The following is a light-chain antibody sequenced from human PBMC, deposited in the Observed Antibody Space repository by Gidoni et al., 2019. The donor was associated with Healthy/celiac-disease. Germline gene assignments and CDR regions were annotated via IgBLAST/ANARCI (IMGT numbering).Light chain of an antibody. CDR1: QGISSY. CDR3: QQLNSYPRNT. Sequence: DIQLTQSPSFLSASVGDRVTITCRASQGISSYLAWYQQKTGKAPKLLIYAASTLQRGVPSRFSGSGSGTEFTLTISSLQPEDFATYYCQQLNSYPRNTFGQGTKLEIK. J-gene: IGKJ2*01. CDR2: AAS. V-gene: IGKV1-9*01.